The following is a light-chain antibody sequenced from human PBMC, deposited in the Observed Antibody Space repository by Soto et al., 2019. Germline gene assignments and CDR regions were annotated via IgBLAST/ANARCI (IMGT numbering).Light chain of an antibody. CDR2: SNN. J-gene: IGLJ2*01. Sequence: QAVVTQPPSASGTPGQRVTISCSGSSSNIGSNYVYWYQQLPGTAPKLLIYSNNQRPSGVPDRFSGSKSGTSASLAISGLRSEDEADYYCAAWDDSLIGPVFGGGTQLTVL. CDR1: SSNIGSNY. CDR3: AAWDDSLIGPV. V-gene: IGLV1-47*02.